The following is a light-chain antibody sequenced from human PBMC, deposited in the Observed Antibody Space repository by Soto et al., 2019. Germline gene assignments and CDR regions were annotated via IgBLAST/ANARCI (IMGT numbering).Light chain of an antibody. Sequence: QSALTQPRSVSGSPGQSVTISCTGTSSDVGGYNFVSWYQQHPNKAPELIIYDVSQRPSEVPARFSASKSGNTASLTISGLQAEDEADYYCCSYAGSYTLFGGGTKLTVL. J-gene: IGLJ2*01. CDR3: CSYAGSYTL. CDR1: SSDVGGYNF. V-gene: IGLV2-11*01. CDR2: DVS.